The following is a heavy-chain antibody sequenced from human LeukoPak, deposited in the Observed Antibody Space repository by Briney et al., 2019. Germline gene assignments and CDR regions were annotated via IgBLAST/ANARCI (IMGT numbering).Heavy chain of an antibody. Sequence: TSETLSLTCAVYGGSFSGYYWSWIRQPPGKRLEWIGEINHSGSTNYNPSLKSRVTISVDTSKNQFSLKLSSVTSADTAVYYCARGEQQLPHWFDPWGQGTLVTVSS. D-gene: IGHD6-13*01. CDR3: ARGEQQLPHWFDP. CDR2: INHSGST. CDR1: GGSFSGYY. V-gene: IGHV4-34*01. J-gene: IGHJ5*02.